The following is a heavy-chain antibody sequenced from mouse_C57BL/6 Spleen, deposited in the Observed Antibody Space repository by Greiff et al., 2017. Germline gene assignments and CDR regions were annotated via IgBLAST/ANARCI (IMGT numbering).Heavy chain of an antibody. CDR2: INPSNGGT. CDR3: AREGRDYGSLAY. Sequence: QVQLQQPGTELVKPGASVKLSCKASGYTFTSYWMHWVKQRPGQGLEWIGNINPSNGGTNYNEKFKSKATLTVDKSSSTAYLQLNSLTSEDSAVYYCAREGRDYGSLAYWGQGTLVTVSA. V-gene: IGHV1-53*01. CDR1: GYTFTSYW. J-gene: IGHJ3*01. D-gene: IGHD1-1*01.